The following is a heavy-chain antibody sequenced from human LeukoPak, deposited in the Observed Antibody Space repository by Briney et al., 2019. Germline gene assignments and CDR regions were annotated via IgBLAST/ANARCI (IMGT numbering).Heavy chain of an antibody. CDR1: GGIFSNYA. V-gene: IGHV1-18*01. D-gene: IGHD3-16*02. CDR2: TSAYNGNT. J-gene: IGHJ4*02. Sequence: ASVKVSCKASGGIFSNYAISWVRQAPGQGLEWMGWTSAYNGNTNYAQKLQGRVTMTTDTSTSTAYMELRSLRSDDTAVYYCARDRAGDYVWGSYRNFDYWGQGTLVTVSS. CDR3: ARDRAGDYVWGSYRNFDY.